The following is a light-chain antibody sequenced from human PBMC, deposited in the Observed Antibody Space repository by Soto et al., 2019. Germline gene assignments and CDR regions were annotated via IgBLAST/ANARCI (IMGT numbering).Light chain of an antibody. J-gene: IGLJ2*01. CDR2: DVT. CDR1: SSDVGGYNS. CDR3: CSYAASYTLV. V-gene: IGLV2-11*01. Sequence: QSALAQPRSVSGSPGQSVTISCSGTSSDVGGYNSVSWYQQFPGKAPKLMIYDVTKRPSGVPDRFSGSKSGNTASLTISGLQAEDEAEYYCCSYAASYTLVFGGGTQLTVL.